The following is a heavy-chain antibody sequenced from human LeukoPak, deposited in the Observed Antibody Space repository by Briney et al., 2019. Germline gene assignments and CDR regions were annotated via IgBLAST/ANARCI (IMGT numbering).Heavy chain of an antibody. Sequence: PGGSLRLSCVAYGFTFSTYPMHWVRQAPGKGLEWVAVISADGNSKYHAESVKGRFTISRDNSRNTLYLQMNNLGPEDTAVYYCARATGSYYSLGYWGQGTLVTVSS. J-gene: IGHJ4*02. V-gene: IGHV3-30-3*01. CDR2: ISADGNSK. CDR3: ARATGSYYSLGY. CDR1: GFTFSTYP. D-gene: IGHD1-26*01.